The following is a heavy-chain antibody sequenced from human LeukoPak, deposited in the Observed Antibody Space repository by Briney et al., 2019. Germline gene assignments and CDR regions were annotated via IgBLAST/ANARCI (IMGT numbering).Heavy chain of an antibody. V-gene: IGHV3-30-3*01. J-gene: IGHJ4*02. CDR2: ISYDGSNK. D-gene: IGHD3-10*01. CDR3: ARGRSGSGYYFDY. Sequence: GGSLRLSCAASGFTFSSYAMHWVRQAPGKGLEWVAVISYDGSNKYYADSAKGRFTISRDNSKNTLYLQMNSLRAEDTAVYYCARGRSGSGYYFDYWGQGTLVTVSS. CDR1: GFTFSSYA.